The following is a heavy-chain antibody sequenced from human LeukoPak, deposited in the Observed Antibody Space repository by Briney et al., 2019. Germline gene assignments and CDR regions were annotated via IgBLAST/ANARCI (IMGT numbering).Heavy chain of an antibody. Sequence: ASVKVSCKASGYTFTSYGISWVRQAPGQGLEWMGWISAYNGNTNYAQKLQGRVTMTTDTSTSTAYMELRSLRSDDTAVYYCARVLANHGSYYYDSSGYKYYFGYWGQGTLVTVSS. CDR3: ARVLANHGSYYYDSSGYKYYFGY. CDR1: GYTFTSYG. D-gene: IGHD3-22*01. V-gene: IGHV1-18*01. CDR2: ISAYNGNT. J-gene: IGHJ4*02.